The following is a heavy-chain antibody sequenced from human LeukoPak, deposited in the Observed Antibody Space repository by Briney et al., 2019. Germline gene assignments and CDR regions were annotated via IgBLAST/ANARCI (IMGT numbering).Heavy chain of an antibody. V-gene: IGHV3-66*01. Sequence: GGSLRLSCGASGFTVSSNYMSWVRQAPGKGLEWVSVMYVGGNTNYADSVKGRFTISRDNSKNTLYLQMNSLRAEDTAVYYCATAKYSSGWYYFDYWGRGTLVTVSS. CDR3: ATAKYSSGWYYFDY. J-gene: IGHJ4*02. CDR2: MYVGGNT. CDR1: GFTVSSNY. D-gene: IGHD6-19*01.